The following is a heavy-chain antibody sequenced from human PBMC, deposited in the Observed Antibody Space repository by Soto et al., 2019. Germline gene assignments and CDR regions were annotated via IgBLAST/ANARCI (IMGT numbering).Heavy chain of an antibody. CDR2: INSDGSST. V-gene: IGHV3-74*01. CDR1: GFTFSSYW. J-gene: IGHJ4*02. Sequence: EVQLVESGGGLVQPGGSLRLSCAACGFTFSSYWMHWIRQAPGKGLVWVSRINSDGSSTSYADSVKGRFTISRDNAKNTLYLQMNSLRAEDTAVYYCARDREYYYGSGSLGYWGQGTLVTVSS. D-gene: IGHD3-10*01. CDR3: ARDREYYYGSGSLGY.